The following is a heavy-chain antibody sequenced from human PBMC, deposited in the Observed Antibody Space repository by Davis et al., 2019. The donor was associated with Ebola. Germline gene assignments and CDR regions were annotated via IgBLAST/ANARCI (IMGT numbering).Heavy chain of an antibody. J-gene: IGHJ4*02. CDR2: IIPIFGTA. CDR3: ARRYWNLYYFDY. V-gene: IGHV1-69*13. Sequence: SVKVSCKASGGTFSSYAISWVRQAPGQGLEWMGGIIPIFGTANYAQKFQGRVTITADESTSTAYMELSSLRSEDTAVYYCARRYWNLYYFDYWGQGTLVTVSS. D-gene: IGHD1-7*01. CDR1: GGTFSSYA.